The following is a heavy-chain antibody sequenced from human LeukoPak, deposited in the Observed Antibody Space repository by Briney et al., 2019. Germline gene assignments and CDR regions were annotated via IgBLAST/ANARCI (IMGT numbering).Heavy chain of an antibody. CDR1: GGTFRSYD. CDR3: ARGLYYYDSGGYSVYFDY. Sequence: SVRVSCKASGGTFRSYDISRVRQAPGQGLEWMGGIIPIFGTANYAQKFQGRVTITTDESTSTAYMELSSLRSDDTAVYYCARGLYYYDSGGYSVYFDYWGQGTLVTASS. D-gene: IGHD3-22*01. V-gene: IGHV1-69*05. J-gene: IGHJ4*02. CDR2: IIPIFGTA.